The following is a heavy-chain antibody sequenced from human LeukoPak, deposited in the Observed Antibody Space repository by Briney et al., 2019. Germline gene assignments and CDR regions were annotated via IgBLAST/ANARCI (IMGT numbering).Heavy chain of an antibody. Sequence: SETLSLTCTVSGGSMSSSSYYWGWIRQPPGKGLEWIGSIYYSGSTYYNPSLKSRVTISVDTSKNQFSLKLSSVTAADTAVYYCATIQISTFDYWGQGTLVTVSS. CDR3: ATIQISTFDY. CDR2: IYYSGST. V-gene: IGHV4-39*07. J-gene: IGHJ4*02. CDR1: GGSMSSSSYY. D-gene: IGHD5-18*01.